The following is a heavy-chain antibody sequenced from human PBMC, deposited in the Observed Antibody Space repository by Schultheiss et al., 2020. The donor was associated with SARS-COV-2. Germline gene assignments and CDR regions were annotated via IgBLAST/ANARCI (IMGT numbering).Heavy chain of an antibody. Sequence: GGSLRLSCAASGFTFSSYAMSWVRQAPGKGLEWVSAISGSGGSTYYADSVKGRFTISRDNSKNTLYLQMNSLRAEDTAVYYCAKDGNPPIAAAGPLDYWGQGTLVTV. V-gene: IGHV3-23*01. CDR2: ISGSGGST. D-gene: IGHD6-13*01. CDR3: AKDGNPPIAAAGPLDY. J-gene: IGHJ4*02. CDR1: GFTFSSYA.